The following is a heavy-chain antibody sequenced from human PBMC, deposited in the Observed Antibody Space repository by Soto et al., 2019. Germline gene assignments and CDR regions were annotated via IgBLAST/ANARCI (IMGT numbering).Heavy chain of an antibody. CDR2: FSGRGGST. CDR3: AKLPCGGGSCYSRAFEI. J-gene: IGHJ3*02. V-gene: IGHV3-23*01. CDR1: GFTFSSYA. D-gene: IGHD2-15*01. Sequence: GGSLRLSCAASGFTFSSYAISWVRQASGKGLEWVSLFSGRGGSTYYADSVKGRFTISRDNPKNTLYLKMNSLRAEDTAVYYCAKLPCGGGSCYSRAFEIWAQGTLVT.